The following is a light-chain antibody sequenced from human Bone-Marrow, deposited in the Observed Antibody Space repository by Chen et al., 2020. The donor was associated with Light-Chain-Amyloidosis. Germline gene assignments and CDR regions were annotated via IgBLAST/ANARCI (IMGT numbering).Light chain of an antibody. Sequence: QSALTQPASVSGSPGQSITILCTETGSGVGSYNLVSWYQHNPGKVPKLLIYKVHKRPSGVSARVAGSKSGNTASRTISGLQAEDEADYYCCSYADTVIFGGGTKLTVL. CDR2: KVH. CDR3: CSYADTVI. V-gene: IGLV2-23*02. CDR1: GSGVGSYNL. J-gene: IGLJ2*01.